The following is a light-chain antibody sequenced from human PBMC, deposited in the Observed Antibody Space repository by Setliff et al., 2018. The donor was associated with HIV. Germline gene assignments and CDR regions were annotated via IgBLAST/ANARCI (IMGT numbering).Light chain of an antibody. CDR3: AKWDDSLTGSYV. CDR1: SSNIGSNT. J-gene: IGLJ1*01. Sequence: QSVLTQPPSASGTPGQRVTISCSGSSSNIGSNTVNWYQQLPGTAPKILIYNHNQRPSGVPDRFSGSKSGTSASLASSGLQSEDEADYFCAKWDDSLTGSYVFGTGTKVTVL. CDR2: NHN. V-gene: IGLV1-44*01.